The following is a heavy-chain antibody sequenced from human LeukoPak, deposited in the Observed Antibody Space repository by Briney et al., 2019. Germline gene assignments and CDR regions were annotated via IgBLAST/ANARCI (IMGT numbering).Heavy chain of an antibody. CDR2: ISPGVSGYT. V-gene: IGHV3-21*06. D-gene: IGHD2/OR15-2a*01. CDR1: GFSFNSYT. CDR3: VRDVSRRIGMDV. J-gene: IGHJ6*02. Sequence: GGSLRLSCLASGFSFNSYTMNWVREAPGKGLEWVSTISPGVSGYTWYAESVKGRFTISRDNPENSLYLQMDSLRADDTAVYYCVRDVSRRIGMDVSGQGTTVTVSS.